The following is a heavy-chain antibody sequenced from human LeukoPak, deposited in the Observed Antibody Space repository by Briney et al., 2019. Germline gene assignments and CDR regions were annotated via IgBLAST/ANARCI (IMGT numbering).Heavy chain of an antibody. J-gene: IGHJ4*02. Sequence: GGSLRLSCAASGFTVSSNYMSWVRQAPGKGLEWVSVIYSGGSTYYADSVKGRFTISRDNSKNTLYLQMNSLRAEDTAVYYCARSSRPNYFDYWGQGTLVTASS. CDR2: IYSGGST. D-gene: IGHD2-2*01. CDR3: ARSSRPNYFDY. V-gene: IGHV3-53*01. CDR1: GFTVSSNY.